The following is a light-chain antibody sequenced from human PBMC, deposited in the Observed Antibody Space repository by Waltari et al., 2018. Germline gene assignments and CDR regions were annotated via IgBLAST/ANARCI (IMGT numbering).Light chain of an antibody. CDR3: QQYYSTPLT. CDR1: QSVLYSSNNKNY. CDR2: CAS. V-gene: IGKV4-1*01. Sequence: DIVMTQSPDSLAVSLSERATINCKSSQSVLYSSNNKNYLAWYQQKPGQPPKLLIYCASTRESGVPDRFSCSGAGTDFNLTISSLQAEDVAVYYCQQYYSTPLTFGGGTKVEIK. J-gene: IGKJ4*01.